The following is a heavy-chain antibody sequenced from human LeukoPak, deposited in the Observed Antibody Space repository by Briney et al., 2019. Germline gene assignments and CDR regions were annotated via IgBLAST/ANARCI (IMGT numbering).Heavy chain of an antibody. Sequence: SETLSLTYTVSGGSISSYYWSWIRQPPGKGLEWIGYIYYSGSTNYNPSLKSRVTISVDTSKNQFSLKLSSVTAADTAVYYCARDGGNAGYFDLWGRGTLVTVSS. D-gene: IGHD4-23*01. J-gene: IGHJ2*01. CDR1: GGSISSYY. CDR2: IYYSGST. CDR3: ARDGGNAGYFDL. V-gene: IGHV4-59*01.